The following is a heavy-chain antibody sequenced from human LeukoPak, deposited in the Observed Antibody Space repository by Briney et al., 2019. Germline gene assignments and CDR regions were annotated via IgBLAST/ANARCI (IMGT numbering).Heavy chain of an antibody. J-gene: IGHJ4*02. Sequence: PSETLSLTCTVSGGSISNYYWSWIRQPPGKGLEWIGEINHSGSTNYNPSLKSRVTISVDTSKNQFSLKLSSVTAADTAVYYCARGHDYGDSPFAYWGQGTLVTVSS. CDR1: GGSISNYY. V-gene: IGHV4-34*01. D-gene: IGHD4-17*01. CDR2: INHSGST. CDR3: ARGHDYGDSPFAY.